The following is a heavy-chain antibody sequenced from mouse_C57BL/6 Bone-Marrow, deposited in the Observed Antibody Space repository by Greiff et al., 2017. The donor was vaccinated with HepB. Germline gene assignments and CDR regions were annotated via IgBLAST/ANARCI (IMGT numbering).Heavy chain of an antibody. Sequence: VKLVESGPGLVAPSQSLSITCTVSGFSLTSYGVSWVRQPPGKGLEWLGVIWGDGSTNYHSALISRLSISKDNSKSQVFLKLNSLQTDDTATYYCAKPPLYYYGSSYDYAMDYWGQGTSVTVSS. D-gene: IGHD1-1*01. V-gene: IGHV2-3*01. CDR1: GFSLTSYG. CDR3: AKPPLYYYGSSYDYAMDY. J-gene: IGHJ4*01. CDR2: IWGDGST.